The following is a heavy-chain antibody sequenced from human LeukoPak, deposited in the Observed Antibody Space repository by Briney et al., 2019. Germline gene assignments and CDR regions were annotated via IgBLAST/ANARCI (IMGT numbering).Heavy chain of an antibody. V-gene: IGHV4-34*01. D-gene: IGHD6-19*01. Sequence: SETLSLTCAVYGGSFSGYYWSWIRQPPGKGLEWIGEINRSGSTYYNPSLKSRVTISVDTSRNQFSLKLSSVTAADTAVYYCASLAVAGLSEGYWGQGTLVIVSS. CDR2: INRSGST. CDR3: ASLAVAGLSEGY. J-gene: IGHJ4*02. CDR1: GGSFSGYY.